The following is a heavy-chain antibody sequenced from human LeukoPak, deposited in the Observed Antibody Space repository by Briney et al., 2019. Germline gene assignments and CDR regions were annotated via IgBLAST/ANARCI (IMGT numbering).Heavy chain of an antibody. J-gene: IGHJ3*02. CDR3: ARDTGVVGAFDI. Sequence: SETLSLTCTVSGGTISSYYWSWIREPAGKGLEWIGRIYTSGSTNYNPSLKSRVTMSVDTSKNQFSLKLSSVTAADTAVYYCARDTGVVGAFDIWGQGTMVTVSS. CDR2: IYTSGST. CDR1: GGTISSYY. D-gene: IGHD4-23*01. V-gene: IGHV4-4*07.